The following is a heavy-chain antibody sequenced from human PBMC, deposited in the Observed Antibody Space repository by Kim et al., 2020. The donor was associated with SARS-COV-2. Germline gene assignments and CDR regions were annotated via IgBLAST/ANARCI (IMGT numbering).Heavy chain of an antibody. CDR2: VYYSGST. Sequence: SETLSLTCTVSGGSISDSLYYWGWIRQPPGKGLEWIGSVYYSGSTYYKPSLKSRVTIFVDTSKEQFSLKLSSVTAADTGVYYCARHGGGYKYNYGMDVWGQGTTVTVSS. CDR3: ARHGGGYKYNYGMDV. J-gene: IGHJ6*02. CDR1: GGSISDSLYY. V-gene: IGHV4-39*01. D-gene: IGHD5-12*01.